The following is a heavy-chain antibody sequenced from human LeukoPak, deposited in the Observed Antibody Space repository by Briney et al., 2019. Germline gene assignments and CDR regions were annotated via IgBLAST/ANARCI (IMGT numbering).Heavy chain of an antibody. CDR2: ISYSGST. D-gene: IGHD3-10*01. Sequence: SETLSLTCTVSGGSISSYYWSWIRQPPGKGLEWIGYISYSGSTNYNPSLKSRVTISVDTSKNQFFLNLSSVTAADTAVYYCARDSYYYGSGIDYWGQGALVTVSS. CDR3: ARDSYYYGSGIDY. V-gene: IGHV4-59*01. J-gene: IGHJ4*02. CDR1: GGSISSYY.